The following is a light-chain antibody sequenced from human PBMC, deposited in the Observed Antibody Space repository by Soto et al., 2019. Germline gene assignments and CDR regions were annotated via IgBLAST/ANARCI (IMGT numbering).Light chain of an antibody. J-gene: IGKJ2*01. Sequence: IQMTQSPSTLSASVGDRVTITCRASQNISSWLTWYHQKPGKAPNLLIYDASSLQTGVPSRFSGSGSGTDFTLTISSLQPEDFTTYYCQPSYSIFKYTFGQRTKVDIK. CDR2: DAS. CDR1: QNISSW. V-gene: IGKV1-39*01. CDR3: QPSYSIFKYT.